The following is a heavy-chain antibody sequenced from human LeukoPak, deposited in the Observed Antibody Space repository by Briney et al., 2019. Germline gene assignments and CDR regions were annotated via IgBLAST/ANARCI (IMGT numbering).Heavy chain of an antibody. CDR3: ARGQGTVTTH. Sequence: SGGSLRLSCAASGFTFSDYYMSWIRQPPGKGLEWIGEINHSGSANYNPSLMSRVTISLDTSKNHFSLNLSSVTAADAAVYYCARGQGTVTTHWGQGTLVTVSS. CDR2: INHSGSA. J-gene: IGHJ4*02. V-gene: IGHV4-34*01. D-gene: IGHD4-11*01. CDR1: GFTFSDYY.